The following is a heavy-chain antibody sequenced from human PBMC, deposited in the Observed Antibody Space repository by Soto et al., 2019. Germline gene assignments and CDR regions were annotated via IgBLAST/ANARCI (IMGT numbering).Heavy chain of an antibody. J-gene: IGHJ6*02. CDR2: ISPSTSHI. CDR3: SGCSGGACHQNYGMDV. V-gene: IGHV3-21*01. Sequence: EVHLVESGGGLVKPGGSLRLSCAVSGFTFSSCTMNWVRQAPGKGLEWVSSISPSTSHIYYAYLVKGRFTISRENAMNSLFLQMNSLRAEDTAVYYCSGCSGGACHQNYGMDVWGQGTTVTVSS. CDR1: GFTFSSCT. D-gene: IGHD2-15*01.